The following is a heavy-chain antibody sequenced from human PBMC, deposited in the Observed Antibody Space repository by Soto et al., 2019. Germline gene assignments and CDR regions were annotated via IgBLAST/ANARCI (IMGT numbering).Heavy chain of an antibody. V-gene: IGHV4-39*01. CDR2: MYYSGST. Sequence: PLEILSLTCTVSGGSISSSTYYWGWIRQPPGRGLEWIGTMYYSGSTYYNPSLKSRVTISGDTSKNQFSLNLNSVTAADTAVYYCARHPLHRVGASISAFDIWGQGTVVTV. CDR3: ARHPLHRVGASISAFDI. CDR1: GGSISSSTYY. D-gene: IGHD1-26*01. J-gene: IGHJ3*02.